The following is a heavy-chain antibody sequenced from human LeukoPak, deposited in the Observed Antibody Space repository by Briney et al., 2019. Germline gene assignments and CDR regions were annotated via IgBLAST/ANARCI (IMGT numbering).Heavy chain of an antibody. CDR2: IYYSGST. Sequence: SETLSLTCTVSGGSISSYYWSWIRQPPGKGLEWIGYIYYSGSTNHNPSLKSRVTISVDTSKNQFSLKLSSVTAADTAVYYCARVPWAAAGINWFDPWGQGTLVTVSS. J-gene: IGHJ5*02. V-gene: IGHV4-59*01. D-gene: IGHD6-13*01. CDR3: ARVPWAAAGINWFDP. CDR1: GGSISSYY.